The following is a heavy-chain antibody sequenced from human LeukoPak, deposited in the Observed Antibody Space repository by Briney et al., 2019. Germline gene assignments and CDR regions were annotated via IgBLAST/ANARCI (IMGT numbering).Heavy chain of an antibody. CDR1: GGSISSSNW. CDR2: IYHSGST. V-gene: IGHV4-4*02. CDR3: ARVENAWFDP. Sequence: SETLSLTCAVSGGSISSSNWWSWVRQPPGKGLEWIGEIYHSGSTNYNPSLKSRVTISVDTSKNQFSLKLSSVTAADTAVYYCARVENAWFDPWGQGTLVTVSS. J-gene: IGHJ5*02.